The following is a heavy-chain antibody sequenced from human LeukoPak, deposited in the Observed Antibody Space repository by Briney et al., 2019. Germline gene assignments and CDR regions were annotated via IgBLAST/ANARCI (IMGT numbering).Heavy chain of an antibody. D-gene: IGHD2-8*02. V-gene: IGHV3-23*01. J-gene: IGHJ4*02. CDR3: ATYRQVLLPFES. CDR1: GFTFSSYA. CDR2: ISASGHST. Sequence: PGGSLRLSCAASGFTFSSYAMSWVRQAPGKGLEWVSAISASGHSTYYADSVKGRFTISRDNSKNTLYLQMNSLRAEDTAIYYCATYRQVLLPFESWGQGTLVTVSS.